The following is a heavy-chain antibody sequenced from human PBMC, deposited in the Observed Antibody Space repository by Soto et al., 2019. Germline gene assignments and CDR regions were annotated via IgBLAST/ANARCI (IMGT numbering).Heavy chain of an antibody. CDR2: ISSSGSTI. D-gene: IGHD5-18*01. CDR1: GFTFSSFG. Sequence: GSLRLSCAASGFTFSSFGMNWVRQAPGKGLEWVSYISSSGSTIYHADSVKGRFTISRDNAKNSLYLQMNSLRDEDTAVYYCARTRGYSYGYVDYWGQGTLVTVSS. V-gene: IGHV3-48*02. CDR3: ARTRGYSYGYVDY. J-gene: IGHJ4*02.